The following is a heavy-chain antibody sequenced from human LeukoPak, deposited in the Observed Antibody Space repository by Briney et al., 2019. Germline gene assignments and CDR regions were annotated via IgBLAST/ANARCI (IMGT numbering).Heavy chain of an antibody. CDR1: GGTFSSYA. CDR2: IIPILGIA. V-gene: IGHV1-69*04. J-gene: IGHJ4*02. Sequence: GASVKVSCKASGGTFSSYAISWVRQAPGQGLEWMGRIIPILGIANYAQKFQGRVTITADKSTSTAYMELSSLRSEDTAVYYCARGSRWFSPPDYWGQGTLVTVSS. D-gene: IGHD4-23*01. CDR3: ARGSRWFSPPDY.